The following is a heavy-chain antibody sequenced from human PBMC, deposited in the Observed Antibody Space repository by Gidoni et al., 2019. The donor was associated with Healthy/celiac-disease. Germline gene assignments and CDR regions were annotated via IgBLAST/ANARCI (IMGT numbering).Heavy chain of an antibody. CDR2: IRSKANSSAT. CDR3: TRQRIVVVPASIGYYGMDV. J-gene: IGHJ6*02. Sequence: EGQRVESGGGLVQPGGSRKLSCAASGVTSSGSAIDWVRQASGQGLELVGRIRSKANSSATAYAASVKGRFTISRDDSKNTAYLQMNSLKTEDTAVYYCTRQRIVVVPASIGYYGMDVWGQGTTVTVSS. D-gene: IGHD2-2*01. CDR1: GVTSSGSA. V-gene: IGHV3-73*01.